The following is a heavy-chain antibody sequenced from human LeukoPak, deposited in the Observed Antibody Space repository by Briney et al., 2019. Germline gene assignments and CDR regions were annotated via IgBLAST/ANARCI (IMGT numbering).Heavy chain of an antibody. CDR1: GGSISSGGYY. CDR2: IYYSGST. Sequence: SQTLSLTCTVSGGSISSGGYYWSWIRQHPGKGLEWIGYIYYSGSTYYNPSLKSRVTISVDTSKNQISLKLSSVTAADTAVYYCARGKGAALIDYWGQGTLVTVSS. J-gene: IGHJ4*02. D-gene: IGHD6-6*01. V-gene: IGHV4-31*03. CDR3: ARGKGAALIDY.